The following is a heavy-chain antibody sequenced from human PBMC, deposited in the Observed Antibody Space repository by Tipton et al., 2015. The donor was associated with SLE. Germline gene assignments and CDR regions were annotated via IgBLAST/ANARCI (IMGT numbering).Heavy chain of an antibody. J-gene: IGHJ4*02. Sequence: TLSLTCTVSGGSISSYYWSWIRQPAGKGLEWIGRIYTSGSTSHNPSLKSRVSVSIDTSRKQFFLNLNSVTAADTAVYYCARRGSNWGDFDYWGQGTLVTVSS. CDR2: IYTSGST. CDR1: GGSISSYY. V-gene: IGHV4-4*07. CDR3: ARRGSNWGDFDY. D-gene: IGHD7-27*01.